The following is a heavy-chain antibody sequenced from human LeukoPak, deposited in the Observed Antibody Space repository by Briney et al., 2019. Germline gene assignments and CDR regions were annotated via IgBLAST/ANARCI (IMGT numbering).Heavy chain of an antibody. Sequence: GGSLRLSCAASGFTLSNYAMHWVRQAPGKGLEWVAVISSDGSNKYYADSVKGRFTISRDNSRNTLYVQMDSVRVEDTALYYCVRGGRRWGQGILVTVSS. CDR1: GFTLSNYA. J-gene: IGHJ4*02. CDR3: VRGGRR. V-gene: IGHV3-30*04. CDR2: ISSDGSNK.